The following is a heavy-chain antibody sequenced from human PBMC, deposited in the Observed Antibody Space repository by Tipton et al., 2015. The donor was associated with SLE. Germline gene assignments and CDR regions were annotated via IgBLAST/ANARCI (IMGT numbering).Heavy chain of an antibody. CDR2: ICDIGTT. D-gene: IGHD6-19*01. V-gene: IGHV4-59*12. CDR3: ARDQSSGSAFYY. J-gene: IGHJ4*02. CDR1: DDSISSYY. Sequence: TLSLTCTVSDDSISSYYWSWIRQPPGKGLEWIGDICDIGTTIYNPSLKSRVSISLDTSKNQFSLKLSSVTAADTAVYYCARDQSSGSAFYYWGQGTLVTVSS.